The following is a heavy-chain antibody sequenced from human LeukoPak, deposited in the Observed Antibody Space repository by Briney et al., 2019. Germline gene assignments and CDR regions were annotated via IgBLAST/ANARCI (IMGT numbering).Heavy chain of an antibody. J-gene: IGHJ4*02. D-gene: IGHD3-16*01. V-gene: IGHV1-69*04. CDR2: IIPILGIA. Sequence: GASVKVSCKASGGTFSSYAISWVRQAPGQGLEWMGRIIPILGIANYAQKFQGRVTITADKSTSTAYMELSSLRSEDTAVYYCAGGYGGGRNYYFDYWGQGTLVTVSS. CDR3: AGGYGGGRNYYFDY. CDR1: GGTFSSYA.